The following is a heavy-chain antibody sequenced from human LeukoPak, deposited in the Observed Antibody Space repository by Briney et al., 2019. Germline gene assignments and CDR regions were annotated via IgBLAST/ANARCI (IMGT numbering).Heavy chain of an antibody. V-gene: IGHV1-69*05. CDR2: IIPIFGTA. J-gene: IGHJ4*02. Sequence: SVKVSCKASGGTFSSYAISWVRQAPGQGLEWMGRIIPIFGTANYAQKFQGRVTITTDESTSTAYMELSSLRSAATAVYYCSRENARVGYSYVYFEYWGQGTLVPVSS. CDR1: GGTFSSYA. CDR3: SRENARVGYSYVYFEY. D-gene: IGHD5-18*01.